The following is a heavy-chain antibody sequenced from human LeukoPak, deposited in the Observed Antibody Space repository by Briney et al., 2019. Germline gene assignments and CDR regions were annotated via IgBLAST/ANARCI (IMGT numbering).Heavy chain of an antibody. CDR2: IKQDGSEK. D-gene: IGHD1-26*01. CDR3: ARRYTGSYSYFDY. CDR1: GFTFSSYW. Sequence: PGGSLRLSCAASGFTFSSYWMSWVRQAPGKGLVWVANIKQDGSEKYYVDSVKGRFTISRDNAKNSLYLQMNSLRAEDTAVYYCARRYTGSYSYFDYWGQGTLVTVSS. V-gene: IGHV3-7*01. J-gene: IGHJ4*02.